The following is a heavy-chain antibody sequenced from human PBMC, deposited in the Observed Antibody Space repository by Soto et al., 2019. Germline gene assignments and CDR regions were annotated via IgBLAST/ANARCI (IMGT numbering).Heavy chain of an antibody. D-gene: IGHD3-16*01. CDR3: AREGEMPYYYYGLDV. J-gene: IGHJ6*02. Sequence: ASVKVSCKASGYTFTTYGIGWLRQAPGQGLEWMGWISGYNGHTKYAQKFQGRVTMTTDTSTSTVYMDLRSLRSDDTAVYYCAREGEMPYYYYGLDVWGQGTTVTVS. CDR1: GYTFTTYG. CDR2: ISGYNGHT. V-gene: IGHV1-18*01.